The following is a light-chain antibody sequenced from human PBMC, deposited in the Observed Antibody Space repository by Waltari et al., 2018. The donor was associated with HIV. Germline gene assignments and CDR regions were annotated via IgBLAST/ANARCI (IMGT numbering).Light chain of an antibody. CDR3: RQYNNWPPWT. Sequence: EIVMTQSPATLSVSPGERATLSCRASQTIGSNLAWYQQKPGQAPRLLIYGTSTRATGITARFSGLGSGTEFTLTISSLQSEDFAVYYCRQYNNWPPWTFGQGTKVEIK. CDR1: QTIGSN. V-gene: IGKV3-15*01. J-gene: IGKJ1*01. CDR2: GTS.